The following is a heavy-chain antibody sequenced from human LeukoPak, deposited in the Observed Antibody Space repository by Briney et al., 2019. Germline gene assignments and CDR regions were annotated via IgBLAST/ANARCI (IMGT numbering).Heavy chain of an antibody. D-gene: IGHD1-26*01. Sequence: PGGSLRLSCVASGFISSTYSMNWVRQAPGKGLEWVSYISSSGSTIYYADSVKGRFTISRDNANYSLSLQMNSLRAEDTAVYYCARGGLGSWTFDSWGRGTLVTVSS. V-gene: IGHV3-48*04. J-gene: IGHJ4*02. CDR3: ARGGLGSWTFDS. CDR2: ISSSGSTI. CDR1: GFISSTYS.